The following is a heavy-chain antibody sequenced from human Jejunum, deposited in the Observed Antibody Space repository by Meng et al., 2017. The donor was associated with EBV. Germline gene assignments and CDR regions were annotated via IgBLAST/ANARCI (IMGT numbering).Heavy chain of an antibody. Sequence: PRVWLGVGWVKPGVSRRLACAASGFTFTHSHMTWVRQAPGKGLDWVGRIKRTTDGETTDYASPVKARFTITREYSKNTLYLQMNSLKTEDTAVYYCTDVGGDMIWGQGILVTVSS. D-gene: IGHD3-16*01. J-gene: IGHJ4*02. CDR2: IKRTTDGETT. CDR1: GFTFTHSH. CDR3: TDVGGDMI. V-gene: IGHV3-15*01.